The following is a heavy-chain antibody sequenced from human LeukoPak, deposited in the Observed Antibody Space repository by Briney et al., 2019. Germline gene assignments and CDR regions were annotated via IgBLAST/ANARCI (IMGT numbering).Heavy chain of an antibody. D-gene: IGHD3-22*01. V-gene: IGHV3-30*18. Sequence: GGSLRLSCAASGFTFSSYGMHWVRQAPGKGLEWVAVISYDGSNKYYADSVKGRFTISRDNSKNTPYLQMNSLRAEDTAVYYCAKDRWYYYDSSGYCLDYWGQGTLVTVSS. CDR3: AKDRWYYYDSSGYCLDY. CDR1: GFTFSSYG. CDR2: ISYDGSNK. J-gene: IGHJ4*02.